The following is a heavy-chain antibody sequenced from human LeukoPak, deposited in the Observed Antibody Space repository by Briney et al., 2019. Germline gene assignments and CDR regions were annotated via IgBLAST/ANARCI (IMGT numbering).Heavy chain of an antibody. CDR2: INHSGST. V-gene: IGHV4-34*01. CDR3: ARVYGSGSYGSDY. J-gene: IGHJ4*02. D-gene: IGHD3-10*01. CDR1: GGSFSGYY. Sequence: SETLSLTCAVYGGSFSGYYWSWIRQPPGKGLEWIGEINHSGSTNYNPSLKGRVTISVDTSKNQFSLKLSSVTAADTAVYYCARVYGSGSYGSDYWGQGTLVTVSS.